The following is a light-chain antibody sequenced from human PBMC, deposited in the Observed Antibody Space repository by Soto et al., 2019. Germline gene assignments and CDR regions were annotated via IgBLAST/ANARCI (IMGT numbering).Light chain of an antibody. J-gene: IGKJ1*01. CDR3: LQYGDSFPWT. CDR2: GAL. CDR1: QSVSKSF. V-gene: IGKV3-20*01. Sequence: EIVLTQSPGTLSMSPGERVALSCRASQSVSKSFVAWYQQKPGQAPRLLIYGALSRATGIPDRFSGSGYGTDFTLTSSRLEPEDFAVYYCLQYGDSFPWTFGQGTKVEIK.